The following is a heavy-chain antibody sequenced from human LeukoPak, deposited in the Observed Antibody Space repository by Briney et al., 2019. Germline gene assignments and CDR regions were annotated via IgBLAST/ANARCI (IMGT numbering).Heavy chain of an antibody. D-gene: IGHD5-24*01. V-gene: IGHV4-30-2*01. CDR2: IYHSGST. Sequence: PSQTLSLTCAVSGGSISSGGYSWNWIRQPPGKGLEWIGYIYHSGSTYYIPSLKSRVTILVDRSKNQFSLKLSSVTAADTAVCYCARRGDGYNYDAFDIWGQGTMVTVSS. CDR3: ARRGDGYNYDAFDI. J-gene: IGHJ3*02. CDR1: GGSISSGGYS.